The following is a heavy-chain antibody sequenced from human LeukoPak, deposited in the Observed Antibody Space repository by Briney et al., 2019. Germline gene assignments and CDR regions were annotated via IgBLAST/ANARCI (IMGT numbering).Heavy chain of an antibody. J-gene: IGHJ4*02. CDR2: IKSDGSIT. Sequence: SGGSLRLSCAASGFTFRSYWMDWVRQAPGQGLVWVSHIKSDGSITNYADSVKGRFTISRDNAKSTLYLQMNSLRAEDTAVYYCARLVGTTTPGVDYWGQGTLVTVSS. V-gene: IGHV3-74*01. CDR1: GFTFRSYW. CDR3: ARLVGTTTPGVDY. D-gene: IGHD1-26*01.